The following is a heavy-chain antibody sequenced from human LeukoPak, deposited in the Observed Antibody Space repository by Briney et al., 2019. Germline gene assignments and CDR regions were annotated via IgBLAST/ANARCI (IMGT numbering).Heavy chain of an antibody. J-gene: IGHJ4*02. D-gene: IGHD3-22*01. CDR1: GFTFSSYS. CDR2: ISSSSSYI. CDR3: AREGYYYDSSGYKVY. V-gene: IGHV3-21*01. Sequence: PGGSLGLSCAASGFTFSSYSMNWVRQAPGKGLEWVSSISSSSSYIYYADSVKGRFTISRDNAKNSLYLQMNSLRAEDTAVYYCAREGYYYDSSGYKVYWGQGTLVTVSS.